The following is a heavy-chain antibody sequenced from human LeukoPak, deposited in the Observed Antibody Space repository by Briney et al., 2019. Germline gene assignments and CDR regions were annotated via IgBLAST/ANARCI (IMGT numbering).Heavy chain of an antibody. V-gene: IGHV4-30-4*01. CDR1: GGSISSGDYY. CDR3: ARDSGGRELYWYFDL. CDR2: IYYSGST. J-gene: IGHJ2*01. D-gene: IGHD3-10*01. Sequence: SQTLSLTCTVSGGSISSGDYYWSWIRQPPGKGLEWIGYIYYSGSTYYNPSLKSRVTISVDTSKNQFSLKLSSVTAADTAVYYCARDSGGRELYWYFDLWGRGTLVTVSS.